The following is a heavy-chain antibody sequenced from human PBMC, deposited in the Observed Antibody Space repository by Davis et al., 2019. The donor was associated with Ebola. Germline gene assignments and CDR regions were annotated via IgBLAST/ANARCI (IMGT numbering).Heavy chain of an antibody. CDR3: ALDFDGVNYYFDY. D-gene: IGHD3-9*01. J-gene: IGHJ4*02. V-gene: IGHV1-69*13. Sequence: SVTVSCKTSGGSFSSHHISWVRQAPRQGLEWMGGIIPIFDTPHYAQKFQGRITITADASTSTAYMELSSLRSEDTATYFCALDFDGVNYYFDYWAPGTPVTVSS. CDR2: IIPIFDTP. CDR1: GGSFSSHH.